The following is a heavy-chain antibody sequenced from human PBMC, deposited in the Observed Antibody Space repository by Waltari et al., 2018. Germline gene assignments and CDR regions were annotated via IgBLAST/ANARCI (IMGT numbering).Heavy chain of an antibody. D-gene: IGHD1-7*01. CDR2: IYTSGST. V-gene: IGHV4-61*09. J-gene: IGHJ6*03. Sequence: QVQLQESGPGLVKPSQTLSLTCPVSGCSISSGSYYWSWIRQHAGKGLEWIGYIYTSGSTNYNPALKSRVTISVDTSKNQFSRKLSSVTAADTAVYYCARSPLPTPQDNWNSHYYYYMDVWGKGTTVTVSS. CDR1: GCSISSGSYY. CDR3: ARSPLPTPQDNWNSHYYYYMDV.